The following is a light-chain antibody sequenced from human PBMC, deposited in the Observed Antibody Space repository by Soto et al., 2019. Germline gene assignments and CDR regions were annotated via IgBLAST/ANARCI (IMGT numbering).Light chain of an antibody. Sequence: QSVMTQPPSVSAAPGQKVTISCSGSSSNIGGNSVSWYQQLPGTAPKVLIYRNYQRPSGVPDRFSGSKSGSSASLAISGLRSEDEADYYCAAWDDSLRGWVFGGGTKLTVL. CDR3: AAWDDSLRGWV. CDR1: SSNIGGNS. CDR2: RNY. J-gene: IGLJ3*02. V-gene: IGLV1-47*01.